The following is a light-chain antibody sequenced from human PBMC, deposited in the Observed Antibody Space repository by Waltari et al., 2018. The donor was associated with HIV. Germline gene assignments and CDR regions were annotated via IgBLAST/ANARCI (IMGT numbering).Light chain of an antibody. J-gene: IGLJ3*02. V-gene: IGLV4-69*02. CDR3: QTWGTGIQV. Sequence: LVLPHPPSPSSSLRASANPTSPRSSGHTTYANPFLQQQPEKGPRYLMTLKRDGSHSKGDGIPVRFSGSSSGAERYLIISSLQSEDEADYYCQTWGTGIQVFGGGTKVTVL. CDR1: SGHTTYA. CDR2: LKRDGSH.